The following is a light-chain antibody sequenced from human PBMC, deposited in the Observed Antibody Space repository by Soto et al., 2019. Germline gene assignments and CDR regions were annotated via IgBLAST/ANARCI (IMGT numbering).Light chain of an antibody. CDR3: QVWDSSTDHVV. J-gene: IGLJ2*01. CDR2: YDV. V-gene: IGLV3-21*04. CDR1: NIESKT. Sequence: SYELAQPPSVSVAPGKTARITCGGNNIESKTVHWYQQKPGQAPVLVIYYDVDRPSGIPERFSGSNSGNTATLTISRVEAGDEADYYCQVWDSSTDHVVFGGGTKLTVL.